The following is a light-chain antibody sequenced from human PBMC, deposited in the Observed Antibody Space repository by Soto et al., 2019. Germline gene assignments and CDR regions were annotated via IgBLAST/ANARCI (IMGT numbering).Light chain of an antibody. CDR2: GAS. Sequence: EIVLTQSPGTLSLSPGERATLSCRASQSVSSSYLAWYQQKPGQAPRLLIYGASSRATGIPDRFSGSGSGKDFTLTISRLEPEDVAVYYCQQYGSSGLTFGGGTKVEIK. V-gene: IGKV3-20*01. CDR3: QQYGSSGLT. CDR1: QSVSSSY. J-gene: IGKJ4*01.